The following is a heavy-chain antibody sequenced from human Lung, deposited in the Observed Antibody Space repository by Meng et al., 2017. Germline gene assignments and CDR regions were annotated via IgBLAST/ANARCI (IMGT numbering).Heavy chain of an antibody. CDR2: MKSNVDGGTV. CDR1: GFTFSNAW. J-gene: IGHJ4*01. Sequence: VVLVEGGGGLVKPGGSLRLSCAGSGFTFSNAWMTWVRQAPGKGLEWIGRMKSNVDGGTVDYAAALKGRFFISRDDSKNMFYLQMNSLKSEDTAVYYCTGHIDYWGHGTLVTVSS. V-gene: IGHV3-15*01. CDR3: TGHIDY.